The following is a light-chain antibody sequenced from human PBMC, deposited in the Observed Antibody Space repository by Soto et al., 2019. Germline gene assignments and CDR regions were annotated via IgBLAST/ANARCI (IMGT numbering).Light chain of an antibody. CDR2: DAS. Sequence: EIVITQSPATLSVSPGERATLSCRASLSVSRNLAWYQQKPGQAPRLIIFDASTRANGIPARFSGSGSGTDFTLTISRLEPEDFATYYCQQYKSWHPITFGQGTRLEIK. J-gene: IGKJ5*01. V-gene: IGKV3-15*01. CDR3: QQYKSWHPIT. CDR1: LSVSRN.